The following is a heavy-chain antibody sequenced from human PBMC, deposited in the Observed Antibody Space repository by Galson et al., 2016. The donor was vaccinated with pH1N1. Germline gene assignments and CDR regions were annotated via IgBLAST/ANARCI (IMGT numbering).Heavy chain of an antibody. D-gene: IGHD2-15*01. CDR2: ISTYTGNA. J-gene: IGHJ4*02. CDR1: GYTFTTYG. Sequence: SVKVSCKASGYTFTTYGIDWVRQAPGQGLEWMGWISTYTGNAKYAQKFQGRLTLTTDPFTNIAYMDLGSLTSDDTATYFCASRRIFECSGGSCYLDSWGQGTLVTVSS. CDR3: ASRRIFECSGGSCYLDS. V-gene: IGHV1-18*01.